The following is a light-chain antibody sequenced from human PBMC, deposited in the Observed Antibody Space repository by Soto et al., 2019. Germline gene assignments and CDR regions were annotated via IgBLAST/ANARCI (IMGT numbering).Light chain of an antibody. V-gene: IGLV2-14*01. CDR3: SSDTSTSAVL. CDR2: EVS. Sequence: QSLLTQPASVSGSPGQSITISCTGTSSDVGGYNYVSWYQQHPGKAPKLMIYEVSNRPSGVSNRFSGSKSGNTASLTISGLQAEDEADYYCSSDTSTSAVLFGGGTKLTVL. CDR1: SSDVGGYNY. J-gene: IGLJ2*01.